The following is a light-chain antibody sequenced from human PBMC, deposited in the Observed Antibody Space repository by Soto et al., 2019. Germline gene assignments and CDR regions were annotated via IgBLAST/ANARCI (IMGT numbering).Light chain of an antibody. CDR3: HQYGYSPNT. V-gene: IGKV3-20*01. CDR2: GAS. J-gene: IGKJ2*01. CDR1: RSVSSRY. Sequence: EIVLTQSPGTLSLSPGERATLSCRASRSVSSRYLAWYQQKPGQAPRLLIYGASSRATGFPDRFSGSGSGTDFTLTITGLEPEDFAVYHCHQYGYSPNTFGPGTKLEIK.